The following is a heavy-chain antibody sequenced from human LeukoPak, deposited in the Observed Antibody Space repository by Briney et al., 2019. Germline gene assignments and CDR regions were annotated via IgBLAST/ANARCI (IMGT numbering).Heavy chain of an antibody. D-gene: IGHD3-22*01. CDR3: AKDDYYDSSGYYSAFDY. CDR1: GFTFDDYA. Sequence: PGGSLRLSCAASGFTFDDYAMHWVRQAPGKGLEWVSGISWNSGSIGYADSVKGRFTISRDNAKNSLYLQMNSLRAEDTALYYCAKDDYYDSSGYYSAFDYWGQGTLVAVSS. CDR2: ISWNSGSI. J-gene: IGHJ4*02. V-gene: IGHV3-9*01.